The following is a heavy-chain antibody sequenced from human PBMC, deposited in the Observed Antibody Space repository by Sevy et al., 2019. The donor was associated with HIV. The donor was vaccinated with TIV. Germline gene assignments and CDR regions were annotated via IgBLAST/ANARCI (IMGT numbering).Heavy chain of an antibody. Sequence: SETLSLTCAVYGGSFSGYYWSWIRQPPGKGLEWIGEINHSGSTNYNPSLKSRVTISVDTSKNQLSLKLSTVTAADTAVYYCARSLCSSGYYPDAFDIWGQGTMVTVSS. D-gene: IGHD3-22*01. CDR2: INHSGST. CDR1: GGSFSGYY. J-gene: IGHJ3*02. V-gene: IGHV4-34*01. CDR3: ARSLCSSGYYPDAFDI.